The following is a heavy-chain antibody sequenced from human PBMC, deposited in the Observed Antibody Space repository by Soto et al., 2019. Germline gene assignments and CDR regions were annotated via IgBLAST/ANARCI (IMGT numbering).Heavy chain of an antibody. CDR3: AREVFLFVDL. V-gene: IGHV1-18*01. D-gene: IGHD2-21*01. CDR1: GYTLTRYG. Sequence: QVHLVQSGAEVKKPGASVKVSCKASGYTLTRYGITWVRQAPGQGLEWMGSISAYNANTNYAQKLQGRLTMTTDTVTSIVYMELRSLKSVDTAVYYVAREVFLFVDLWGRGTLVSVSS. J-gene: IGHJ2*01. CDR2: ISAYNANT.